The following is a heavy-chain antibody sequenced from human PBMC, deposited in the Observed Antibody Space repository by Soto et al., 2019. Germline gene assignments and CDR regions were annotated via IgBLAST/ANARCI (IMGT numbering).Heavy chain of an antibody. J-gene: IGHJ5*02. CDR3: AREPDTYSSSSCYWFDP. CDR2: TYYRSKWYN. CDR1: GDSVSSNSAA. V-gene: IGHV6-1*01. Sequence: SQTLSLTCAISGDSVSSNSAAWNWIRQSPSRGLEWLGRTYYRSKWYNDYAVSVKSRITINPDTSKNQFSLQLNSVTPEDTAIYYGAREPDTYSSSSCYWFDPWGQGTRVTVSS. D-gene: IGHD6-6*01.